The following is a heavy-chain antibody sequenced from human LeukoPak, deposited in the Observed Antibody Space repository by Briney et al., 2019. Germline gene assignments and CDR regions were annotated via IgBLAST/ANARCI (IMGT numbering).Heavy chain of an antibody. Sequence: PSQTLSLTCTVSGGSISSGGYYWSWIRQHPGKGLEWIEYIYYSGSTYYNPSLKSRVTISVDTSKNQFSLKLSSVTAADTAVYYCARYIVVVPAASNWFDPWGQGTLVTVSS. CDR3: ARYIVVVPAASNWFDP. J-gene: IGHJ5*02. CDR2: IYYSGST. D-gene: IGHD2-2*01. V-gene: IGHV4-31*03. CDR1: GGSISSGGYY.